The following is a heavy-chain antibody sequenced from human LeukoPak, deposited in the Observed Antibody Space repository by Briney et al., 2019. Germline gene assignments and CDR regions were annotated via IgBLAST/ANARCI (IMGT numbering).Heavy chain of an antibody. CDR2: ISGGGDRV. Sequence: GGSLRLSCAASGFSFSRYAMTWVRQAPGKRLEWVSVISGGGDRVDYAESVKGRFTISRDNSRNTLYLQMNSLRAEDTAVYYCAKPLGSTSCYDYWGQGTLVTVSS. V-gene: IGHV3-23*01. J-gene: IGHJ4*02. CDR3: AKPLGSTSCYDY. D-gene: IGHD2-2*01. CDR1: GFSFSRYA.